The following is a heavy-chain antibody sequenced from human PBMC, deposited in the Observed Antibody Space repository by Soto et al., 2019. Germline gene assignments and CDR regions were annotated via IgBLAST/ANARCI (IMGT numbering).Heavy chain of an antibody. J-gene: IGHJ6*02. V-gene: IGHV1-69*13. CDR3: ARAYTSSWYREQRYYYGMDV. D-gene: IGHD6-13*01. CDR2: IIPIFGTA. Sequence: AASVKVSCKASGGTFSSYAISWVRQAPGQGLEWMGGIIPIFGTANYAQKFQGRVTITADESTSTAYMELSSLRSEDTAVYYCARAYTSSWYREQRYYYGMDVWGQGTTVTVSS. CDR1: GGTFSSYA.